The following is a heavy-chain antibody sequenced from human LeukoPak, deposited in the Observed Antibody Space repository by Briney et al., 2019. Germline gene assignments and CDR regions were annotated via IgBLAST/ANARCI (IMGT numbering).Heavy chain of an antibody. V-gene: IGHV4-30-4*01. CDR1: GGSISSGDYY. D-gene: IGHD3-22*01. CDR3: ARSPHPYYYGSV. CDR2: IYYSGST. Sequence: SETLSLTCTVSGGSISSGDYYWSWIRQPPGKGLEWIGYIYYSGSTYYNPSLKSRVTISVDTSKNQFSLKLSSVTAADTAVYYCARSPHPYYYGSVWGQGTLVTVSS. J-gene: IGHJ4*02.